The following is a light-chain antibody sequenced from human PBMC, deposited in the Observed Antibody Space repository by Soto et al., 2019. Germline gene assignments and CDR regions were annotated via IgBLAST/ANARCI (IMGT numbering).Light chain of an antibody. CDR2: DAS. V-gene: IGKV3-11*01. CDR3: QQRSNWPRSIT. Sequence: EIVLTQSPATLSLSPGERATLSCWASQSVSSYLAWYQQKPGQAPRLLIYDASNRATGIPARFSGSGSGTDFTLTISSLEPEDFAVYYCQQRSNWPRSITFGQGTRLEI. J-gene: IGKJ5*01. CDR1: QSVSSY.